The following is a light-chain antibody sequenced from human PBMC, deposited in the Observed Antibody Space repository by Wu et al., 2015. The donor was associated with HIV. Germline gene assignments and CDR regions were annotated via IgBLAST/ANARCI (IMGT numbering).Light chain of an antibody. CDR3: QQRSSWPWT. CDR2: GSS. Sequence: EIVLTQSPVTLSLSPGERATLSCRAGQSVSSHLAWFQQKPGQAPRLLIYGSSNRATGIPARFSGSGSGTDFTLTISSLEPEDFAVYYCQQRSSWPWTFGQGTKVEIK. V-gene: IGKV3-11*01. J-gene: IGKJ1*01. CDR1: QSVSSH.